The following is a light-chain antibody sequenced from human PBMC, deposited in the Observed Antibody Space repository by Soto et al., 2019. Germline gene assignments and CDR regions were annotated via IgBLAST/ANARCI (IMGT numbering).Light chain of an antibody. J-gene: IGLJ2*01. CDR3: SSYTSSSTVT. Sequence: QSALTQPASVSGSPGQSITISCNGTSNDVGGYNYVCWYQQQPGKAPKLIIYDVSNRPSGVSNRFSGSRSGNTASLIISGLQAEDEADYYCSSYTSSSTVTFGGGTKLTVL. CDR1: SNDVGGYNY. CDR2: DVS. V-gene: IGLV2-14*01.